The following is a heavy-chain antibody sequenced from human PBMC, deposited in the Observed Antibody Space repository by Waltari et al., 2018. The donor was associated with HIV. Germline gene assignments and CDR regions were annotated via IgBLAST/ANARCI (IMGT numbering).Heavy chain of an antibody. CDR3: ARGYSSSRWIPLYH. J-gene: IGHJ4*02. V-gene: IGHV3-33*01. CDR2: FWSDGAEI. CDR1: GFTFSNFA. D-gene: IGHD6-6*01. Sequence: QVQLVESGGGVVQPGTSLTLSCAVSGFTFSNFAIHWVRQSTVKGLEWLAVFWSDGAEISYADSVKGRFTVSKDSSQKTLYLHLTSLRAEDTALYYCARGYSSSRWIPLYHWGRGTLVTVSS.